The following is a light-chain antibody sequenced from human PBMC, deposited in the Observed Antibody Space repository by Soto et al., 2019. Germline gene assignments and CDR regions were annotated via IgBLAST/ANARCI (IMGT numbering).Light chain of an antibody. Sequence: DIQVTQSPPTLSASLVDRVTSTCRASQSISTWMAWYQQKPGKAPKLLVYDASTLQSGVASRFSGSGSGTEFILIISGPQPDDSATYYCQQYTNTNNPWTFGQGTKVDIK. CDR1: QSISTW. CDR2: DAS. CDR3: QQYTNTNNPWT. V-gene: IGKV1-5*01. J-gene: IGKJ1*01.